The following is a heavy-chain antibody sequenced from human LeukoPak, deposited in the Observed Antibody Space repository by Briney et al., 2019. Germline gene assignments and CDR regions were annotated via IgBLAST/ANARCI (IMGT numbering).Heavy chain of an antibody. CDR1: GGSISSGGYS. V-gene: IGHV4-31*03. Sequence: NPSQTLSLTCTVSGGSISSGGYSWSWIRQHPGKGLEWIGYIYYSGSTYYNPSLKSRVTISVDTSKNQFSLKLSSVTAADTAVYYCARVRGFLEWFPDYWGQGTLVTVSS. D-gene: IGHD3-3*01. J-gene: IGHJ4*02. CDR2: IYYSGST. CDR3: ARVRGFLEWFPDY.